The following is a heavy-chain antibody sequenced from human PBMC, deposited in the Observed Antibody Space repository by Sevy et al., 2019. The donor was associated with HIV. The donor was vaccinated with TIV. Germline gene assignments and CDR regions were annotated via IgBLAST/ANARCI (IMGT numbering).Heavy chain of an antibody. J-gene: IGHJ3*02. CDR1: GFTFSSYW. D-gene: IGHD3-10*01. Sequence: GGSLRLSCAASGFTFSSYWMSWVRQAPGKGLEWAANIKQDGSEKYYVDSVKGRFTISRDNAKNSLYLQMNSLRAEDTAVYYCARPQDYYGSGAFDIWGQGTMVTVSS. CDR3: ARPQDYYGSGAFDI. CDR2: IKQDGSEK. V-gene: IGHV3-7*03.